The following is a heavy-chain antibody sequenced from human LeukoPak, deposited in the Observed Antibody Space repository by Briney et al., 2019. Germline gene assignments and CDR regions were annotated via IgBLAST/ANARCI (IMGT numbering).Heavy chain of an antibody. CDR2: INPNSGDT. J-gene: IGHJ5*02. CDR1: GYTFTEYY. D-gene: IGHD2-15*01. V-gene: IGHV1-2*02. CDR3: VRDIAPIGSWWFDP. Sequence: ASVKVSCKASGYTFTEYYMHWLRQAPGLVFGWMGSINPNSGDTYYSPEFQGRVTLTRDTSIKTVYMEMNSLKSDDTAVYYCVRDIAPIGSWWFDPWGQGTLIIVSS.